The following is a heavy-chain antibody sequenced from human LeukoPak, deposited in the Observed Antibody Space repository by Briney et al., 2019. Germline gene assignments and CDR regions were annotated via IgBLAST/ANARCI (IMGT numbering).Heavy chain of an antibody. V-gene: IGHV4-34*01. D-gene: IGHD4-17*01. CDR1: GGSFGGYY. CDR3: ARGRSQITTVTKFGWFDP. CDR2: INHSGST. Sequence: SETLSLTCAVYGGSFGGYYWSWIRQPPGKGLEWIGEINHSGSTNYNPSLKSRVTISVDTSKNQFSLKLSSVTAADTAVYYCARGRSQITTVTKFGWFDPWGQGTLVTVSS. J-gene: IGHJ5*02.